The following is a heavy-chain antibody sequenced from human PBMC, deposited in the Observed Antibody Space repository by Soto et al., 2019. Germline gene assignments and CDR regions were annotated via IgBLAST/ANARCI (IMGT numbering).Heavy chain of an antibody. CDR1: GGTFSRYA. CDR2: IIPIFGTA. Sequence: ASVKVSCKASGGTFSRYAISWVRQAPGQGLEWMGGIIPIFGTANYAQKFQGRVTITADKSTSTAYMELSSLRSEDTAVYYCARDLHYYGSGSYLSYYYYGMDVWGQGTKVTVSS. J-gene: IGHJ6*02. D-gene: IGHD3-10*01. CDR3: ARDLHYYGSGSYLSYYYYGMDV. V-gene: IGHV1-69*06.